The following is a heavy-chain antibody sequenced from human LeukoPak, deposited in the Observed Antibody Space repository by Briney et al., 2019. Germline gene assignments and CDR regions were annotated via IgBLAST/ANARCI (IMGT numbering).Heavy chain of an antibody. CDR3: ARVLTGYSPYDAFDI. Sequence: GGSLRLSCAASGFTVSTNYMTWVLQAPGKGLEWVSVIYSGGSTYYADSVKGRFTISRDNSKNTLYLQMNSLRVEDTAVYYCARVLTGYSPYDAFDIWGQGTMVTVSS. J-gene: IGHJ3*02. CDR2: IYSGGST. CDR1: GFTVSTNY. D-gene: IGHD3-9*01. V-gene: IGHV3-66*01.